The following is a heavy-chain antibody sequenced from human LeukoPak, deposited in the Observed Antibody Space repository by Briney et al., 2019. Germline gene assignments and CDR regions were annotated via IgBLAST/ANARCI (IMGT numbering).Heavy chain of an antibody. V-gene: IGHV1-69*13. D-gene: IGHD3-9*01. Sequence: SVKVSCKASGYTFTSNYIHWVRQAPGQGLEWMGGIIPIFGTANYAQKFQGRVTITADESTSTAYMELSSLRSEDTAVYYCARGLAREPGDYWGQGTLVTVSS. CDR3: ARGLAREPGDY. J-gene: IGHJ4*02. CDR2: IIPIFGTA. CDR1: GYTFTSNY.